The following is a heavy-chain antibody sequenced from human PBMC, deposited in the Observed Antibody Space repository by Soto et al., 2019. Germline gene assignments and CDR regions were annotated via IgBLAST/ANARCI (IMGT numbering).Heavy chain of an antibody. CDR2: IIPFIGTA. V-gene: IGHV1-69*18. CDR1: GGTFSSYA. D-gene: IGHD5-12*01. J-gene: IGHJ6*02. Sequence: QVQLVQSGAEVKKPGSSVTVSCKASGGTFSSYAISWVRQAPGQGLEWIGRIIPFIGTANYAQKFQGRVTISVDESTSTAYMELSSLRSEDTAVYYCARGRGYSGDDHYYYFDMDVWGQGTTVTVSS. CDR3: ARGRGYSGDDHYYYFDMDV.